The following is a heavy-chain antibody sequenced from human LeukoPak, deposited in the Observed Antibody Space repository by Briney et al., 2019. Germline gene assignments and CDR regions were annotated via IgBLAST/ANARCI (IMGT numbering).Heavy chain of an antibody. V-gene: IGHV3-30*03. Sequence: GGSLRLSCAASGFTFSSYVMSWVRQAPGKGLEWVAVISYDGSNKYYADSVKGRFTISRDNSKNALYLQMNSLRAEDTAVYYCARDGYSSSWFPSNYYYYMDVWGKGTTVTVSS. D-gene: IGHD6-13*01. CDR2: ISYDGSNK. CDR3: ARDGYSSSWFPSNYYYYMDV. CDR1: GFTFSSYV. J-gene: IGHJ6*03.